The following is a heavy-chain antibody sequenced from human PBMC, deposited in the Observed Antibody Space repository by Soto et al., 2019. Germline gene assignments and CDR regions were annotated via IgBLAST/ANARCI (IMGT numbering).Heavy chain of an antibody. CDR3: ARGTKVLRFLELSDHYYYYGMDV. CDR1: GGTFSSYA. J-gene: IGHJ6*02. D-gene: IGHD3-3*01. CDR2: IIPIFGIA. Sequence: SVQVSCKASGGTFSSYAISWLRQAAGQGLEWRGGIIPIFGIATYAQKFQGRVTITADESTITAYMELSNLRSEDTAVYYCARGTKVLRFLELSDHYYYYGMDVWGQGTTVTVSS. V-gene: IGHV1-69*13.